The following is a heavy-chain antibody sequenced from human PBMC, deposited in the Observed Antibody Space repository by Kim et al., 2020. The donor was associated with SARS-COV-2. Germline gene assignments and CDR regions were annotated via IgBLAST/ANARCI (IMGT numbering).Heavy chain of an antibody. J-gene: IGHJ6*02. CDR1: GFTFDDYA. CDR3: AKDSSPPKIFYFSGMDV. CDR2: INWNSGTI. Sequence: GGSLRLSCAASGFTFDDYAMHWVRQAPGKGLEWVSGINWNSGTIVYADSVKGRFTISRDNAKNSLYLQMSSLTVEDTALYYCAKDSSPPKIFYFSGMDVWGQGTPVTVSS. D-gene: IGHD2-8*01. V-gene: IGHV3-9*01.